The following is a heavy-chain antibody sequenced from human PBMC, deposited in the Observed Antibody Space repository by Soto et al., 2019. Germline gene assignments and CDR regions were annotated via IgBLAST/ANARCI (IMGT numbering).Heavy chain of an antibody. J-gene: IGHJ4*02. Sequence: SETLSLTCTVSGGSISSYYWSWIRQPPGKGLEWIGYIYYSGSTNYNPSLKSRVTISVDTSKNQFSLKLSSVTAADTAVYYCASSGGYDYGGYFDYWGQGTLVTVSS. CDR2: IYYSGST. V-gene: IGHV4-59*01. CDR3: ASSGGYDYGGYFDY. CDR1: GGSISSYY. D-gene: IGHD5-12*01.